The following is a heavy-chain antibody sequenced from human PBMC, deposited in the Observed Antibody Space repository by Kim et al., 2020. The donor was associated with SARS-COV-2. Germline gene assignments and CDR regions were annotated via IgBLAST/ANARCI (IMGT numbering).Heavy chain of an antibody. J-gene: IGHJ4*02. V-gene: IGHV4-59*01. CDR1: GGSISSYY. D-gene: IGHD3-10*01. CDR2: IYYSGST. Sequence: SETLSLTCTVSGGSISSYYWSWIRQPPGKGLEWIGYIYYSGSTNYNPSLKSRVTISVDTSKNQFSLKLSSVTAADTAVYYCARDHHPGVFLFDYWGQGTLVTVSS. CDR3: ARDHHPGVFLFDY.